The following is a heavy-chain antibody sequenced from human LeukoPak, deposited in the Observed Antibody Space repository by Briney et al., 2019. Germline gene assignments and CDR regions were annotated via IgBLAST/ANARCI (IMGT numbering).Heavy chain of an antibody. J-gene: IGHJ3*02. V-gene: IGHV4-30-2*01. D-gene: IGHD3-22*01. CDR3: ARKDSSGYLDAFDI. CDR1: GGSISSGGYS. CDR2: IYHSGST. Sequence: PSETLSLTCAVSGGSISSGGYSWSWIRQPPGKGLEWIGYIYHSGSTYYNPSLKSRVTISVDRSKNQFSLKLSSVTAADTAVYYCARKDSSGYLDAFDIWGQGTMVTVSS.